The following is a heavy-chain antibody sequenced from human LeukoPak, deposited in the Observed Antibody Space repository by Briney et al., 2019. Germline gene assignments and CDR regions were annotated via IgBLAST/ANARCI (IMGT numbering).Heavy chain of an antibody. V-gene: IGHV4-34*01. CDR3: ARVLYYFDY. CDR1: GGSFSGYY. J-gene: IGHJ4*02. D-gene: IGHD2-8*02. Sequence: PSETLSLTCAVYGGSFSGYYWSWIRQPPGKGLGWIGEINHSGSTNYNPSLKSRVTISVDTSKNQFSLKLSSVTAADTAVYYCARVLYYFDYWGQGTLVTVSS. CDR2: INHSGST.